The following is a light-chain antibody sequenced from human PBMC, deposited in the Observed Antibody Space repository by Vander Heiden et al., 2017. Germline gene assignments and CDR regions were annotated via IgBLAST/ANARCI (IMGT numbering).Light chain of an antibody. CDR3: GTWDSSLSAEV. CDR2: DNN. V-gene: IGLV1-51*01. Sequence: QSVLTQPLSVSAAPGQKVTISCSGSSSNIGNNYVSWYQQLPGTAPKLLIYDNNKRPSGIPDRFSGSKSGTSATLGITGLQTGDEADYYCGTWDSSLSAEVFGGGTKLTVL. CDR1: SSNIGNNY. J-gene: IGLJ2*01.